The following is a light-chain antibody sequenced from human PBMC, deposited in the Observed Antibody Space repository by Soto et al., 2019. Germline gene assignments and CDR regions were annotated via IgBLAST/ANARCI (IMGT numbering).Light chain of an antibody. Sequence: EIVLTQSPSTVSFSPWDRSTLSFVASQSVSNNYLAWYQQKPGLAPRLLIYDASYRANGIPDRFSGSGSGTDFTLTISSLQPEDFATYYCQQANSFPLTFGGGTKVDI. V-gene: IGKV3D-20*01. CDR1: QSVSNNY. CDR2: DAS. J-gene: IGKJ4*01. CDR3: QQANSFPLT.